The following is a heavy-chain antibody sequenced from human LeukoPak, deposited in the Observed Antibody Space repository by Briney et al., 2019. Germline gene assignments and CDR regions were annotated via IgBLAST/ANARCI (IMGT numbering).Heavy chain of an antibody. CDR2: IYYSGST. CDR3: ARYGSGSYSEWYYFDY. J-gene: IGHJ4*02. D-gene: IGHD3-10*01. CDR1: GGSISSYY. Sequence: SETLSLTCTVSGGSISSYYWSWIRQPPGKGLEWIGYIYYSGSTNYNPSLKSRVTISVDTSKNQFSLKLSSVTAADTAVYYCARYGSGSYSEWYYFDYWGQGTLVTVSS. V-gene: IGHV4-59*12.